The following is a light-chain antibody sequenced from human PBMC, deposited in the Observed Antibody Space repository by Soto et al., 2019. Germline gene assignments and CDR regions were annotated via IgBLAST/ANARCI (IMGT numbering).Light chain of an antibody. Sequence: EIVMTQSPATLSVSPGERATLSCRASQSVSSNLAWYQQKPGQAPRLLIYGASTRATGIPARFSGSGSGTELTLTISSLQSEDSAVYYCQQYNNWVITFGQGTRLEIK. J-gene: IGKJ5*01. V-gene: IGKV3-15*01. CDR3: QQYNNWVIT. CDR1: QSVSSN. CDR2: GAS.